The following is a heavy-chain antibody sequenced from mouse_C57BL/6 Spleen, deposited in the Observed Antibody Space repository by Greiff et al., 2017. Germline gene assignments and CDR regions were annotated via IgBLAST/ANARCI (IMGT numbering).Heavy chain of an antibody. Sequence: QVQLQQPGAELVKPGASVKLSCKASGYTFTSYWMHWVKQRPGQGLEWIGMIHPNSGSTNYNEKFKSKATLTVDKSSSTAYMQLSSLTSEDSAVYYCARTTAVVADWYFDVWGKGTTVTVSS. V-gene: IGHV1-64*01. D-gene: IGHD1-1*01. CDR2: IHPNSGST. J-gene: IGHJ1*03. CDR3: ARTTAVVADWYFDV. CDR1: GYTFTSYW.